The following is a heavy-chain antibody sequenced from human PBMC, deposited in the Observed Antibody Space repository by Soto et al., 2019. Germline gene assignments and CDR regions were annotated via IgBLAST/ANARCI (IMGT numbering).Heavy chain of an antibody. Sequence: QVQLVQSGAEVKKPGASVKVSCKASGYTFTSYGISWVRQAPGQGLEWMGWISTYNGNTKYAQKHQVRVTMTTATSTSTAYMELRSLGSDDTAVFYCAREMVRGVGSDYWGQGTLVTVSS. CDR2: ISTYNGNT. J-gene: IGHJ4*02. D-gene: IGHD3-10*01. V-gene: IGHV1-18*01. CDR3: AREMVRGVGSDY. CDR1: GYTFTSYG.